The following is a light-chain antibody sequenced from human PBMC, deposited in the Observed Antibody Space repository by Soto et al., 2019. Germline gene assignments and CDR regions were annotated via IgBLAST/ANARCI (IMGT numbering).Light chain of an antibody. CDR3: CSYAGSSTQV. CDR2: EVS. CDR1: SSDVGSSNL. J-gene: IGLJ1*01. V-gene: IGLV2-23*02. Sequence: QSVLTQPASVSGSPGQSITFSCTGTSSDVGSSNLVSWYQQHPGKAPKLLIYEVSKRPSGVSNRFSGSKSGNTASLTISGLQAEDEADYYCCSYAGSSTQVFGTGTKLTVL.